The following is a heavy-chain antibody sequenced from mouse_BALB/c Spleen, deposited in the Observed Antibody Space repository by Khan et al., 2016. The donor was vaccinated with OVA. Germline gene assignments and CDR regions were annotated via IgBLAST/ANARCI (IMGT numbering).Heavy chain of an antibody. CDR3: EGSTFSFAFVY. V-gene: IGHV3-8*02. J-gene: IGHJ3*01. D-gene: IGHD2-12*01. CDR1: GDSITSGY. Sequence: EVQLQESGPSLVKPSQTLSLTCSVTGDSITSGYWCWIRKSPGNKLEYMGYIIYSGSTYYNPSLKSRLSITRHTSKNQYSLQLNSVTTEDTASYYSEGSTFSFAFVYWGQHTLVTISA. CDR2: IIYSGST.